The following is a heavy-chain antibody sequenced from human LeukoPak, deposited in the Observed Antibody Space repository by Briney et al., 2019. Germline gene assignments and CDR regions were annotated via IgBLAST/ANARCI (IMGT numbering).Heavy chain of an antibody. CDR3: ASSTYYYDSSGYYPLDY. J-gene: IGHJ4*02. Sequence: GASVKVPCKVPGGTFSSYAISWVRQAPGQGLGWMGGIFPIFGTANYAQKFQGRVTITADESTSTAYMELSSLRSEDTAVCYCASSTYYYDSSGYYPLDYWGQGTLVTVSS. D-gene: IGHD3-22*01. CDR2: IFPIFGTA. V-gene: IGHV1-69*13. CDR1: GGTFSSYA.